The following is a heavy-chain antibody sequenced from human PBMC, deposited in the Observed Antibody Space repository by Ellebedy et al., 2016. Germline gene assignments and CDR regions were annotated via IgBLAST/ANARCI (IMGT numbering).Heavy chain of an antibody. CDR2: LSTDSRTI. Sequence: GGSLRLSXAASGFDFNRYSMDWVRQAPGKGLEWVSFLSTDSRTIYYADSVKGRFTISRDNSKNMLYLQMNSLRAEDTAMYYCARASPLSRDFDYWGQGTLVTVSS. D-gene: IGHD2-15*01. CDR1: GFDFNRYS. J-gene: IGHJ4*02. CDR3: ARASPLSRDFDY. V-gene: IGHV3-48*01.